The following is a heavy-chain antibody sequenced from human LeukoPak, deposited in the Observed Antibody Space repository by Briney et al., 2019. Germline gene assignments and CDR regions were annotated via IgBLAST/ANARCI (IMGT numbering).Heavy chain of an antibody. V-gene: IGHV3-30*13. CDR2: VSYDGSNK. CDR1: GFTFSNLG. CDR3: ARDRALAVSLSD. J-gene: IGHJ4*02. Sequence: GGSLRLSCVASGFTFSNLGMRWVRQAPDKGLEWVAGVSYDGSNKYYGDSVKGRFTISRDNSNNGLFLQLTSLRVEDTAVYFCARDRALAVSLSDWGQGTLVTVS. D-gene: IGHD2-15*01.